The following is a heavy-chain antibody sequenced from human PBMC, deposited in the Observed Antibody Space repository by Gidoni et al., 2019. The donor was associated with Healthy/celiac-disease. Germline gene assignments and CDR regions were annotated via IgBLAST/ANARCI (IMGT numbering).Heavy chain of an antibody. D-gene: IGHD3-22*01. Sequence: NWVRQAPGKGLEWVSSISSSSSYIYYADSVKGRFTISRDNAKNSLYPQMNSLRAEDTAVYYCAFPSGYYSNWGQGTLVTVSS. CDR3: AFPSGYYSN. CDR2: ISSSSSYI. J-gene: IGHJ4*02. V-gene: IGHV3-21*01.